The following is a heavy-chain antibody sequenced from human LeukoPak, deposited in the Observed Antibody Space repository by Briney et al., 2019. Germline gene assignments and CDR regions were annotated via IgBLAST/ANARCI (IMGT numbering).Heavy chain of an antibody. V-gene: IGHV3-23*01. Sequence: GGSLRLSCAASGFTFSSYAMSWVRQAPGKGLEWVSAISGSGGSTYYADSVKGRFTISRDNSKNALYLQMNSLGAEDTAVYYCAKDRNPRYSGYENYFDYWGQGTLVTVSS. CDR1: GFTFSSYA. J-gene: IGHJ4*02. D-gene: IGHD5-12*01. CDR2: ISGSGGST. CDR3: AKDRNPRYSGYENYFDY.